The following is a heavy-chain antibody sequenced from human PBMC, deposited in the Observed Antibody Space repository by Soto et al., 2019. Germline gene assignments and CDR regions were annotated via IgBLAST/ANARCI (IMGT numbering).Heavy chain of an antibody. CDR3: ARQRRGTWYYFDH. Sequence: ASVKVSCKTSGYTFTTYDINWVRQATGQGLEWMGWINPNADKTGFAQKFQGRVTMTRDTSINTVYMELNNLRSEDTAVYYCARQRRGTWYYFDHWGQGTLVTVSS. CDR1: GYTFTTYD. D-gene: IGHD3-16*01. CDR2: INPNADKT. J-gene: IGHJ4*02. V-gene: IGHV1-8*01.